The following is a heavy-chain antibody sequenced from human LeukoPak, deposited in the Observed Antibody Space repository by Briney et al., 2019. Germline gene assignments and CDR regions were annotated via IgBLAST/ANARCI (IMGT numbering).Heavy chain of an antibody. D-gene: IGHD3-22*01. V-gene: IGHV4-30-4*01. Sequence: SETLSLTCTVSGGSITSGDYYWSWIRQPPGKGLEWIAHMYYSGSTYYNPSLKSRVTMSADTSKNQFSLKLSSVTAADTAVYYCARPYYYDSRIDPWGQGTLVTVSS. CDR3: ARPYYYDSRIDP. CDR2: MYYSGST. J-gene: IGHJ5*02. CDR1: GGSITSGDYY.